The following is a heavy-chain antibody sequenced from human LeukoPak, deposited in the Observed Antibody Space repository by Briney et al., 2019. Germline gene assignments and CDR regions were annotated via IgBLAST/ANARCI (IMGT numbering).Heavy chain of an antibody. CDR1: GYTFTSYA. D-gene: IGHD6-19*01. J-gene: IGHJ4*02. V-gene: IGHV1-3*01. CDR2: INAGNGNT. Sequence: ASVKVSCKASGYTFTSYAMHWVRQAPGQRLEWMGWINAGNGNTKYSQKYQGRVTITADESTSTAYMELSSLRSEDTAVYYCASSIAVAGTYPFDYWGQGTLVTVSS. CDR3: ASSIAVAGTYPFDY.